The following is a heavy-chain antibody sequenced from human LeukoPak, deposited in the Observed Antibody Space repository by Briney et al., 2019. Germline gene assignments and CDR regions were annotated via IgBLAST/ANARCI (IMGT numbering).Heavy chain of an antibody. CDR2: ISGGGGST. CDR3: AKANYDSSGYYYYGMDG. J-gene: IGHJ6*02. CDR1: GFTFSSNA. V-gene: IGHV3-23*01. Sequence: GASLRVSCAASGFTFSSNAMSWVRQAPGKGLEWVSAISGGGGSTYYADSVKGRFTISRDNSKNTLYLQMNSLRAEDTAVYYCAKANYDSSGYYYYGMDGWGQGTTVTVSS. D-gene: IGHD3-22*01.